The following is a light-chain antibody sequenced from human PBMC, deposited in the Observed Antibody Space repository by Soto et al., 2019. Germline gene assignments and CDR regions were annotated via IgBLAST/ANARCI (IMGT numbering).Light chain of an antibody. V-gene: IGKV1-5*03. J-gene: IGKJ1*01. CDR1: QSINKW. CDR2: EVS. Sequence: ILLTQSPSTLSASVGDRGTVSCRASQSINKWLAWYQHKPGKAPNVVIYEVSTLQSGVPSRFRGSGSGTDLTITISSMKTEDFETYYCLQDYNYTRMFGHGTKVDIK. CDR3: LQDYNYTRM.